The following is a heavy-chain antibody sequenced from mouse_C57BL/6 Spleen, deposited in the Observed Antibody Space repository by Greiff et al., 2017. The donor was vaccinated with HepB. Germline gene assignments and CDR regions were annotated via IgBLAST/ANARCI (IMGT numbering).Heavy chain of an antibody. CDR1: GYAFSSYW. CDR2: IYPGDGDT. CDR3: ARRTPITTVVEGYYFDY. D-gene: IGHD1-1*01. J-gene: IGHJ2*01. Sequence: QVQLQQSGAELVKPGASVKISCKASGYAFSSYWMNWVKQRPGKGLEWIGQIYPGDGDTNYNGKFKGKATLTADKSSSTAYMQLSSLTSEDSAVYFCARRTPITTVVEGYYFDYWGQGTTLTVSS. V-gene: IGHV1-80*01.